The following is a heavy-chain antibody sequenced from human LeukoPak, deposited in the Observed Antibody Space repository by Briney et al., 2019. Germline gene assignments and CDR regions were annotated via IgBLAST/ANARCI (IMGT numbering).Heavy chain of an antibody. V-gene: IGHV3-11*01. CDR3: ARSLQDYYDSSGYYSLLCYFDY. CDR2: ISSSGSTI. D-gene: IGHD3-22*01. J-gene: IGHJ4*02. CDR1: GFIVSSNY. Sequence: GGSLRLSCAASGFIVSSNYMSWIRQAPGKGLEWVSYISSSGSTIYYADSVKGRFTISRDNAKNSLYLQMNSLRAEDTAVYYCARSLQDYYDSSGYYSLLCYFDYWGQGTLVTVSS.